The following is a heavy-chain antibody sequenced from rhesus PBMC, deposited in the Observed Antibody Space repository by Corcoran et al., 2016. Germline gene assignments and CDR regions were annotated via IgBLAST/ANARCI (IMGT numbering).Heavy chain of an antibody. CDR3: ARDIARYSGYNYVGLPGFDY. D-gene: IGHD5-24*01. V-gene: IGHV4-81*01. CDR1: GGSISGYY. CDR2: IDGNRAGT. J-gene: IGHJ4*01. Sequence: QVQLQESGPGLVKPSETLSLTCTVSGGSISGYYWSWIRQPPGKGLEWIGNIDGNRAGTNYNPSLKSRVTISKDTSKNQFSLKLSSVTAADTAVYYCARDIARYSGYNYVGLPGFDYWGQGVLVTVSS.